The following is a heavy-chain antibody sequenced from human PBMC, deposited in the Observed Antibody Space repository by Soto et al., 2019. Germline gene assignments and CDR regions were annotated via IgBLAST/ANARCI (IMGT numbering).Heavy chain of an antibody. CDR1: GYAFTSYA. V-gene: IGHV1-58*01. J-gene: IGHJ6*02. CDR2: IGVGSGNT. D-gene: IGHD4-17*01. Sequence: SVKVSRNCSGYAFTSYAVDWVRQARGQRQEWIGWIGVGSGNTNYAEKFQERVTITRDMSTSTAYMELSRLRSEYTAVYYCAAGADAVTAWYYGMDVWGQGTTVTVSS. CDR3: AAGADAVTAWYYGMDV.